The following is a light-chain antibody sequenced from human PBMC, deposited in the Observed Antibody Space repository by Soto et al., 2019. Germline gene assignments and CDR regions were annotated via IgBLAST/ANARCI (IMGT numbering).Light chain of an antibody. CDR2: DVS. V-gene: IGLV2-14*01. J-gene: IGLJ3*02. CDR1: SSDVGGYNY. Sequence: QSALTQPASVSGSPGQSINISCTGTSSDVGGYNYVSWYQQHPGKAPKLMIYDVSNRPSGVSNRFSGSKSGNTASLTISGLQAEDEADYYCSSYTSSSWVFGGGTKLTVL. CDR3: SSYTSSSWV.